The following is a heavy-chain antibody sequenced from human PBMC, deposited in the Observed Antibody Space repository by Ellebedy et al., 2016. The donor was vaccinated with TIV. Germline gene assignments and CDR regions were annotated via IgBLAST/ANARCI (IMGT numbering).Heavy chain of an antibody. CDR2: IKGDGSSA. CDR1: GFTFTSYW. J-gene: IGHJ5*02. Sequence: GESLKISCAASGFTFTSYWMHWVRQAPGKELVWVSRIKGDGSSAGYADSVKGRFTISRDNAKNTLYLQMNGLRVEDTAIYYCARYGATDNGGLDPWGQGTLVTVSS. CDR3: ARYGATDNGGLDP. D-gene: IGHD1-26*01. V-gene: IGHV3-74*01.